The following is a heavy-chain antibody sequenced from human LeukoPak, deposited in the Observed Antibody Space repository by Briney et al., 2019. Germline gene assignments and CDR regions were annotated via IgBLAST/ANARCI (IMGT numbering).Heavy chain of an antibody. Sequence: GGSLRLSCAASGFIFSDYYMTWIRQAPGKGLEWISYISSSSSTIYYADSVKGRFTISRDNAKNSLYLQMNSLRAEDTAVYYCARERRVAAAGWGVGYYYYMDVWGKGTTVTVSS. CDR3: ARERRVAAAGWGVGYYYYMDV. V-gene: IGHV3-11*04. J-gene: IGHJ6*03. CDR2: ISSSSSTI. CDR1: GFIFSDYY. D-gene: IGHD6-13*01.